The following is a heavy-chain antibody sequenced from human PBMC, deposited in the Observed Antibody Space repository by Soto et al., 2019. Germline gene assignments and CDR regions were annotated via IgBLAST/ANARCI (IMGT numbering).Heavy chain of an antibody. CDR1: GFTFSTYA. Sequence: EVQLLESGGGLVQPGGSLRLSCAASGFTFSTYAMNWVRQAPGKGLEWVSGISGSGDSTYYADSVKGRFTVSRDNSKNTLYLQMNRLRGEDTAVLYCAKERSSGWSFDYWGQGTLVTVSP. V-gene: IGHV3-23*01. D-gene: IGHD6-19*01. J-gene: IGHJ4*02. CDR2: ISGSGDST. CDR3: AKERSSGWSFDY.